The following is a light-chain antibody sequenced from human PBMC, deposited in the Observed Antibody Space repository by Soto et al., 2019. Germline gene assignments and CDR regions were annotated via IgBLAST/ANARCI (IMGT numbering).Light chain of an antibody. CDR2: DAS. CDR3: QHYDHLPPLS. CDR1: QDIRNY. J-gene: IGKJ4*01. V-gene: IGKV1-33*01. Sequence: DIQMTQSPSSLSASVGDRVTITCQASQDIRNYLNWYQQKPGKAPNLLIYDASNLRAGVPSRFIGRGSGTEFTITISSLQPEDIATYYWQHYDHLPPLSFGGGTKVEIK.